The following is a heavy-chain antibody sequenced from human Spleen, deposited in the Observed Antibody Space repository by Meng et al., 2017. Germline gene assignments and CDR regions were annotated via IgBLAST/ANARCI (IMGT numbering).Heavy chain of an antibody. V-gene: IGHV4-39*02. CDR3: AGEPGYCSGGSCYGGWFDP. CDR1: GGSISTSGYY. Sequence: QPQLQESGPGLVKPSEALSLTCSVSGGSISTSGYYWGWIRQAPGKGLEWIGSVGHSGFTYYTPSLKSRVTVSIDTSKSQFSLKLTSVTAADTAVYYCAGEPGYCSGGSCYGGWFDPWGQGLLVTVSS. J-gene: IGHJ5*02. CDR2: VGHSGFT. D-gene: IGHD2-15*01.